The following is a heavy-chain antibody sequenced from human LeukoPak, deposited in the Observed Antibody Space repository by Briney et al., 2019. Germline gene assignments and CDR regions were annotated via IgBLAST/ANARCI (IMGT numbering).Heavy chain of an antibody. Sequence: PGGSLRLSCAASGFTFSSYNMNWVRQAPGKGLEWVSSISTSSSYRYYADSVKGRFTISRDNAKNSLYLQMNSLRAEDTAVYYCARDLMGIAYRGAFYYWGQGTLVTVSS. V-gene: IGHV3-21*04. CDR1: GFTFSSYN. CDR2: ISTSSSYR. J-gene: IGHJ4*02. CDR3: ARDLMGIAYRGAFYY. D-gene: IGHD6-13*01.